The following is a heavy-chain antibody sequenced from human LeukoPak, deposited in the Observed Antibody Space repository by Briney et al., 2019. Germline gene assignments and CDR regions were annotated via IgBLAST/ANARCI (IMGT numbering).Heavy chain of an antibody. CDR3: ARAGHCGGDCYPFDY. Sequence: SETLSLTCTFSGASISGYYCSWIRQPPGKGLEWIAHIYCSGSTYYSPSLKSRVTISVDTSKNQCSLKLTSVTAADTAVYYCARAGHCGGDCYPFDYWGQGTLVTVSS. V-gene: IGHV4-59*13. D-gene: IGHD2-21*02. J-gene: IGHJ4*02. CDR2: IYCSGST. CDR1: GASISGYY.